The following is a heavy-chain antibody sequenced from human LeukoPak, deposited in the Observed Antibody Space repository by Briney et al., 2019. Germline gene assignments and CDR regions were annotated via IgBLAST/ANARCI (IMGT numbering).Heavy chain of an antibody. CDR3: ARDLGYCSSTSCSRGGFDY. CDR1: GGSISSGGYY. D-gene: IGHD2-2*01. Sequence: SETLSLTCTVSGGSISSGGYYWSWIRQPPGKGLEWIGYIYHSGSTYYNPSLKSRVTISVDRSKNQFSLKLSSVTAADTAEYYCARDLGYCSSTSCSRGGFDYWGQGTLVTVSS. V-gene: IGHV4-30-2*01. J-gene: IGHJ4*02. CDR2: IYHSGST.